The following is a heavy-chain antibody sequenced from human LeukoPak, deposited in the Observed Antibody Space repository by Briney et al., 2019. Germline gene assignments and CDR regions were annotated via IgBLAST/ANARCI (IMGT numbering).Heavy chain of an antibody. CDR3: ARELDYDILTGYPARYFDL. CDR2: INAGNGNT. J-gene: IGHJ2*01. V-gene: IGHV1-3*01. Sequence: ASVKVSCKASGYTFTSYAMHWVRQAPGQRLEWMGWINAGNGNTKYSQKFQGRVTITRDTSASTAYMELSSLRSEDMAVYYCARELDYDILTGYPARYFDLWGRGTLVTVSS. D-gene: IGHD3-9*01. CDR1: GYTFTSYA.